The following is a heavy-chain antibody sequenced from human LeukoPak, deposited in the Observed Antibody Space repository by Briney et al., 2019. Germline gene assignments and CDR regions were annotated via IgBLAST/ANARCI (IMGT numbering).Heavy chain of an antibody. D-gene: IGHD2-15*01. V-gene: IGHV3-23*01. J-gene: IGHJ4*02. CDR3: AKDSPVATR. Sequence: GGSLRLSCAASGFTFSSYAISWVRQAPGKGLEWVSSITDTGDGTYYTDSVKGRFTISRDDSKNTLYLQMNSLRAEDTAVYYCAKDSPVATRWGQGTLVTVSS. CDR2: ITDTGDGT. CDR1: GFTFSSYA.